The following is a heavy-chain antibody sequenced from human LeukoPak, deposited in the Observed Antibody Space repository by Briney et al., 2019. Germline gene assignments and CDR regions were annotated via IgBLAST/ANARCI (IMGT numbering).Heavy chain of an antibody. J-gene: IGHJ4*02. D-gene: IGHD3-3*01. CDR3: AKARRYYDFWSGYYSDY. Sequence: GGSLRLSCAVSGFTVSGNYMSWVRQAPGKGLEWVSLIYSGGTTYYADSVKGRFTISRDNSKNTLYLQMNSVRAEDTAVYYCAKARRYYDFWSGYYSDYWGQGTLVTVSS. CDR1: GFTVSGNY. V-gene: IGHV3-53*01. CDR2: IYSGGTT.